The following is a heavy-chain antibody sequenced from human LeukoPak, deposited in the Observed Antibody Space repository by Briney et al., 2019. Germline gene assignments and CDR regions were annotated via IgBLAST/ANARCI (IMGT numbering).Heavy chain of an antibody. Sequence: SETLSLTCTVSGGSISSSSYYWGWIRQPPGKGLEWIGSIYYSGSTYYNPSLKSRFTISVDTSKNQFSLKLSSVTATDTAVYYCARQHPYGGNSFDPWGQGTLVIVSS. D-gene: IGHD4-23*01. V-gene: IGHV4-39*01. CDR3: ARQHPYGGNSFDP. CDR2: IYYSGST. CDR1: GGSISSSSYY. J-gene: IGHJ5*02.